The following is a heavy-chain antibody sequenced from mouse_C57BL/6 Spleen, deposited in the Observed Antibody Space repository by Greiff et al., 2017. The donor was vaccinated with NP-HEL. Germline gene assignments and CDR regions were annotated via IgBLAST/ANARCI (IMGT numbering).Heavy chain of an antibody. CDR1: GFTFSDYG. D-gene: IGHD1-1*01. Sequence: EVMLVESGGGLVKPGGSLKLSCAASGFTFSDYGMHWVRQAPEKGLEWVAYISSGSSNINYADTVKGRFTISRDNAKNTLFLQMTRLRSEDTAMYYCARKYYGSSGFDYWGQGTTLTVSS. V-gene: IGHV5-17*01. CDR2: ISSGSSNI. J-gene: IGHJ2*01. CDR3: ARKYYGSSGFDY.